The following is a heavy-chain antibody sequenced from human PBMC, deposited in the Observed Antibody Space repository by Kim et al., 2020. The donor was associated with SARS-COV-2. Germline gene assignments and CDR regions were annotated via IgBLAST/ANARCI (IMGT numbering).Heavy chain of an antibody. CDR2: IYPGDSDT. CDR1: GYSFTSYW. CDR3: ARHAHYCSGGSCYSPFDY. D-gene: IGHD2-15*01. J-gene: IGHJ4*02. V-gene: IGHV5-51*01. Sequence: GESLKISCKGSGYSFTSYWIGWVRQMPGKGLEWMGIIYPGDSDTRYSPSFQGQVTISADKSISTAYLQWSSLKASDTAMYYCARHAHYCSGGSCYSPFDYWGQGTLVTVSS.